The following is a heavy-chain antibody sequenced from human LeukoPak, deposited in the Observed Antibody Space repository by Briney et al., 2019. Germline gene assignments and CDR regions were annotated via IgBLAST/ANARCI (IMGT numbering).Heavy chain of an antibody. CDR3: ARGRSTGYPYYFEY. CDR2: MNPNSGST. CDR1: GYTFTSYD. D-gene: IGHD5-12*01. Sequence: ASVKVSCKPSGYTFTSYDINWVRQATGQGLEWMGWMNPNSGSTVYAQKFQGRVTITRNTSISTAYMELSGLRSEDTAVYYCARGRSTGYPYYFEYWGQGILVTVSS. V-gene: IGHV1-8*03. J-gene: IGHJ4*02.